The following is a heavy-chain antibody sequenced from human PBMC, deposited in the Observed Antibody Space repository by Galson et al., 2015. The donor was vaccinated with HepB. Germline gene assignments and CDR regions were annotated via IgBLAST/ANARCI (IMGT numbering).Heavy chain of an antibody. CDR2: ISSGSSGIGDRT. J-gene: IGHJ4*02. CDR3: AKDRVPSYSQYHFDF. CDR1: GFTFSDYY. V-gene: IGHV3-11*01. D-gene: IGHD3-10*01. Sequence: SLRLSCAASGFTFSDYYMSWIRQAPGKGLEWVSYISSGSSGIGDRTYYADSVKGRFTISRDNSKSTLYLQMNSLRAEDTAVYFCAKDRVPSYSQYHFDFWGRGTPVTVSS.